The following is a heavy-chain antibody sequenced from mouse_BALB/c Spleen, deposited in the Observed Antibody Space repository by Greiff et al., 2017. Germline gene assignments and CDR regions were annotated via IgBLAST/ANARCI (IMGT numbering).Heavy chain of an antibody. V-gene: IGHV3-6*02. J-gene: IGHJ3*01. Sequence: ESGPGLVKPSQSLSLTCSVTGYSITSGYYWNWIRQFPGNKLEWMGYISYDGSNNYNPSLKNRISITRDTSKNQFFLKLNSVTTEDTATYYCARDGTGRAWFAYWGQGTLVTVSA. D-gene: IGHD4-1*01. CDR1: GYSITSGYY. CDR2: ISYDGSN. CDR3: ARDGTGRAWFAY.